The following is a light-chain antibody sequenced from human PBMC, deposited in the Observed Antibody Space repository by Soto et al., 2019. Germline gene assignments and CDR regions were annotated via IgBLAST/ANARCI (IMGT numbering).Light chain of an antibody. V-gene: IGLV1-36*01. J-gene: IGLJ2*01. CDR1: SSKIGARYD. CDR2: YDD. CDR3: AVWDDTLNGPV. Sequence: QSVLTQPPSVSGAPGQTVTISCTGSSSKIGARYDVNWYRQFPGEAPKLLIYYDDLLPSGVSDRFSGSKSGTSASLAISGLQSEDEADYYCAVWDDTLNGPVFGGGTKLTVL.